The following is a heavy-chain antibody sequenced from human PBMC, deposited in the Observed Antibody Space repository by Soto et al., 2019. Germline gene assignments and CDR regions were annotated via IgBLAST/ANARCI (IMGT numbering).Heavy chain of an antibody. Sequence: QVQLVQSGAEVKKHGASVKVSCKASGYTFTSYYINWVRQATGQGLEWMGWMNPNSGNTGYAQKFQGRVTMTRNTSISTAYMELSSLRSEDTAVYYCARERSAAGTGWFDPWGQGTLVTVSS. V-gene: IGHV1-8*01. CDR3: ARERSAAGTGWFDP. J-gene: IGHJ5*02. D-gene: IGHD6-13*01. CDR1: GYTFTSYY. CDR2: MNPNSGNT.